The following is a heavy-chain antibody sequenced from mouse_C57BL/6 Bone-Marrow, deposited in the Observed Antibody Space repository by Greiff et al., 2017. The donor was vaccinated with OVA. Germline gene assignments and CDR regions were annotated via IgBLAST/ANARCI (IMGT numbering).Heavy chain of an antibody. J-gene: IGHJ4*01. CDR1: GFNIKDAY. CDR2: IDPENGDT. V-gene: IGHV14-4*01. Sequence: VQLKESGAELVRPGASVKLSCTASGFNIKDAYMHWVKQRPEQGLEWIGWIDPENGDTEYASKFQGKAPITADTSSNTAYLQLSSLTSVDTTVYYCTKRNFYYYGSSYDYYAMDYWGQGTSVTVSS. CDR3: TKRNFYYYGSSYDYYAMDY. D-gene: IGHD1-1*01.